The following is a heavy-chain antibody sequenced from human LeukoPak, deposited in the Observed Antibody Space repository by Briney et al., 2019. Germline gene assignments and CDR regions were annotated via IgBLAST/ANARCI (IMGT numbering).Heavy chain of an antibody. Sequence: SETLSLTCAVSGYSIGSGYYWGWIRQPPGKGLEWIGSIYHSGSTYYNPSLKSRVTISVDTSKNQFSLKLSSVTAADTAVYYCARGSSSYDILTGYYGYWGQGTLVTVSS. CDR1: GYSIGSGYY. V-gene: IGHV4-38-2*01. CDR2: IYHSGST. D-gene: IGHD3-9*01. J-gene: IGHJ4*02. CDR3: ARGSSSYDILTGYYGY.